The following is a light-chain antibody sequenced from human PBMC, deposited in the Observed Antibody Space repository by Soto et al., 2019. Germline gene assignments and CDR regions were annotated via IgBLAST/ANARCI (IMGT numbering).Light chain of an antibody. Sequence: EIVLTQSPATLSLSPGERATLSCRASQSVSSNLAWYQQKPGQAPRLLIYGASIRATGIPARFSGSGSGTEFTLTISRLEPEDFASYYCQQHDTSLTWTFGQGTKVDI. CDR1: QSVSSN. J-gene: IGKJ1*01. CDR2: GAS. V-gene: IGKV3-15*01. CDR3: QQHDTSLTWT.